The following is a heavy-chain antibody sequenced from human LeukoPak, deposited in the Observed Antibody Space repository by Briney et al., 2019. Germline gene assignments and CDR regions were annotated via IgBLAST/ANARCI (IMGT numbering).Heavy chain of an antibody. D-gene: IGHD2-8*01. CDR2: ISHSKNT. J-gene: IGHJ3*01. CDR3: ARARKYNGNQSWIDL. V-gene: IGHV4-38-2*02. CDR1: GDSISSSYC. Sequence: SETLSLTFYVSGDSISSSYCGGWIRQPPGTGLEWIGSISHSKNTFYNPSLKSRVTISVDTSKNHFSLNLRAVNAADTAVYYCARARKYNGNQSWIDLWGQGIMVTVSS.